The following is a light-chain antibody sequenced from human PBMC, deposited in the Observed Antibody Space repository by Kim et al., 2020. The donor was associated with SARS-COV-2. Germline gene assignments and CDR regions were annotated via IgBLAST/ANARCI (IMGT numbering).Light chain of an antibody. J-gene: IGLJ2*01. CDR2: GNN. V-gene: IGLV3-19*01. CDR1: SLRLSY. CDR3: NSWDTSGHHVV. Sequence: SSSLTHYPFVSLALGQTVRIKCLGDSLRLSYASWYRQKPGQAPILVIYGNNNRPSGIPDRFSGSSSGNTASLTITGAQAEDEADYYCNSWDTSGHHVVFGGGTQLTVL.